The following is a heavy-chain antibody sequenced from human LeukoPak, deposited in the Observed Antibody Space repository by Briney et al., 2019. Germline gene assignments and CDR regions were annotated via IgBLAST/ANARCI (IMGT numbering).Heavy chain of an antibody. V-gene: IGHV4-34*01. CDR1: GGSFSGYY. Sequence: SETLSLTCAVYGGSFSGYYWSWIRQPPGKGLEWIGEINHSGSTNYNPSLKSRVTISVDTSKDQFSLKLSSVTAADSVVYYCARVSGPHIVVVTAKYYFDYWGQGTLVTVSS. CDR3: ARVSGPHIVVVTAKYYFDY. D-gene: IGHD2-21*02. CDR2: INHSGST. J-gene: IGHJ4*02.